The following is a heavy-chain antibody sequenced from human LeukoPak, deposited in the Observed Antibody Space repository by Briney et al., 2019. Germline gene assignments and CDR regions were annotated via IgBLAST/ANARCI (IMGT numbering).Heavy chain of an antibody. CDR2: IYYSGST. CDR1: GGSISSYY. Sequence: PSETLSLTCTVSGGSISSYYWSWIRRPPGKGLEWIGYIYYSGSTNYNPSLKSRVTISVDTSKNQFSLKLSSVTAAHTAVYYCAREGRLYYGMDVWGQGTTVTVSS. V-gene: IGHV4-59*01. D-gene: IGHD1-1*01. J-gene: IGHJ6*02. CDR3: AREGRLYYGMDV.